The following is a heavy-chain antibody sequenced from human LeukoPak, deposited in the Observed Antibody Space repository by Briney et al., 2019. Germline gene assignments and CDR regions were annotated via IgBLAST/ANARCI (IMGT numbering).Heavy chain of an antibody. Sequence: PGGSLRLSCTASGFTFSNYWMSWVRQAPGKVLERVANIKEDGSEKIDVDSLKGRFTISRDNAKSSLYLQMTSMRAEDTAVYYCARDCVIVGAPCYDSWGQGTLVTVSS. V-gene: IGHV3-7*04. CDR3: ARDCVIVGAPCYDS. CDR2: IKEDGSEK. D-gene: IGHD1-26*01. CDR1: GFTFSNYW. J-gene: IGHJ4*02.